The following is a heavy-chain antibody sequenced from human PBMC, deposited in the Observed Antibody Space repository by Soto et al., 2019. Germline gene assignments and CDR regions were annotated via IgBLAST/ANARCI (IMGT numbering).Heavy chain of an antibody. D-gene: IGHD3-16*01. Sequence: GASVKVSCKASGYSFTDYHIHWVRQAPGQGLEWLGRINPKSGGTSTAQKFQGWVTMTTDTSISTASMELTRLTSDDTAIYYCPRGDYTDWGNGLCSFASKHYLDAWGHGTTISV. CDR2: INPKSGGT. V-gene: IGHV1-2*04. J-gene: IGHJ6*02. CDR3: PRGDYTDWGNGLCSFASKHYLDA. CDR1: GYSFTDYH.